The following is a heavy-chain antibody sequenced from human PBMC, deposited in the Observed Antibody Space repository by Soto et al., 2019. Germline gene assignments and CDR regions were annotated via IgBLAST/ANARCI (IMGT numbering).Heavy chain of an antibody. CDR2: IYSNGNT. Sequence: GGSLRLSCAASGFTVSTNYRTWVRQTPGKGLEWVSIIYSNGNTYYADSLKGRFTISRDNSNNTLYLQMNSLRVDDTAVYYCVVEDLGMEVWGQGTTVTVSS. D-gene: IGHD2-15*01. CDR3: VVEDLGMEV. J-gene: IGHJ6*02. CDR1: GFTVSTNY. V-gene: IGHV3-53*01.